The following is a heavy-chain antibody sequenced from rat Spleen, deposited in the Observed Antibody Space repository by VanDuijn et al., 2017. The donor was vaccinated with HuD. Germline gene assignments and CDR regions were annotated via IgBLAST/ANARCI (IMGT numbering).Heavy chain of an antibody. Sequence: EVQLMESGGGLVQPGRSLKLSCAASGFTFSNNWLNWIRQAPGQGLEWVASINPDGSNTYYPDTVKGRFMISKDNAKNTGYLQLNNLRSDDTAMYYCTGGGHSAFNWFAYWGQGTLVTVSS. CDR2: INPDGSNT. V-gene: IGHV5-35*01. CDR3: TGGGHSAFNWFAY. J-gene: IGHJ3*01. D-gene: IGHD3-3*01. CDR1: GFTFSNNW.